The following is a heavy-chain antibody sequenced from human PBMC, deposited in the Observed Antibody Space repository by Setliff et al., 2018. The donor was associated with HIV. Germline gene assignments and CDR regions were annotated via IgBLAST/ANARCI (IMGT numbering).Heavy chain of an antibody. V-gene: IGHV3-7*03. D-gene: IGHD6-13*01. CDR2: INQDGTKK. J-gene: IGHJ4*02. CDR1: QFAFKSYW. CDR3: ATILVNQQPYRYFDY. Sequence: GGSLRLSCTASQFAFKSYWMRWVRQAPGKGLEWVANINQDGTKKYYVDSVKGRFTVSRDNAKNSLYLQMNSLRTEDTAVYYCATILVNQQPYRYFDYWCQGTLVTVSS.